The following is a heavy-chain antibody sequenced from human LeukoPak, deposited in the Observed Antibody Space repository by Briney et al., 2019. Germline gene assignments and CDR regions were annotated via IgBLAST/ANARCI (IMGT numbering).Heavy chain of an antibody. Sequence: SETLSLTCTVSGGSISSGSYYWSWIRQPAGKGLEWIGRIYTSGSTNYNPSLKSRVTISVDTSKNQFSLKLSSVTAADTAVYYCARGPLIVVVTAITYYFDYWGQGTLVTVSS. J-gene: IGHJ4*02. D-gene: IGHD2-21*02. CDR1: GGSISSGSYY. CDR2: IYTSGST. V-gene: IGHV4-61*02. CDR3: ARGPLIVVVTAITYYFDY.